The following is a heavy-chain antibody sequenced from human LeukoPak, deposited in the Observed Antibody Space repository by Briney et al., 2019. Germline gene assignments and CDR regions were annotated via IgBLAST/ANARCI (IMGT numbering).Heavy chain of an antibody. D-gene: IGHD3-22*01. CDR1: GYTFTGYY. V-gene: IGHV1-2*06. J-gene: IGHJ4*02. CDR2: INPNSGGT. Sequence: ASVKVSCKASGYTFTGYYMHWVRQAPGQGLEWMGRINPNSGGTNYAQKFQGRVTMTRDTSISTAYMELSRLRSGDTAVYYCARLSSGYLALPFDYWGQGTLVTVSS. CDR3: ARLSSGYLALPFDY.